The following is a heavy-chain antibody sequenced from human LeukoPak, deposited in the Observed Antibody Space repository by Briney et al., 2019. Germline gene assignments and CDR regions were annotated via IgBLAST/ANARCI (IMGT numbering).Heavy chain of an antibody. CDR1: GGSISSSAYY. D-gene: IGHD1-20*01. V-gene: IGHV4-39*07. CDR3: ARAGGTYNWNDGNWFDP. Sequence: PSETLSLTCTVSGGSISSSAYYWGWIRQPPGKGLEWIGTIYYTGSTYYNPSLKSRVTISVDRSKNHFSLKLTSVTAADTAVYYCARAGGTYNWNDGNWFDPWGQGTLVTVSS. CDR2: IYYTGST. J-gene: IGHJ5*02.